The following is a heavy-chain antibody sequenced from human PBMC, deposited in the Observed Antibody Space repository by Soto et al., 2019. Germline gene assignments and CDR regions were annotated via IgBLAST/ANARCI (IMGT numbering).Heavy chain of an antibody. Sequence: PSETLSLTCTVSGGSISSNYWTWIRQPPGKGLEWIGYVYNSGNTNYNPSLKSRVTISEDTSKSQFSLKVNSRTAADTAVYYCARYRREAVAGYTLDNWGQGILVTVSS. J-gene: IGHJ4*02. CDR3: ARYRREAVAGYTLDN. V-gene: IGHV4-59*01. CDR2: VYNSGNT. CDR1: GGSISSNY. D-gene: IGHD6-13*01.